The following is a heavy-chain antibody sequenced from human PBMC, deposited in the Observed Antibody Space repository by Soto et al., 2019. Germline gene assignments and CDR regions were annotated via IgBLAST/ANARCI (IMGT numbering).Heavy chain of an antibody. D-gene: IGHD1-20*01. J-gene: IGHJ6*02. V-gene: IGHV1-69*01. CDR1: GGTFSSYA. CDR3: AGGDNWNGRYYYYGMDV. Sequence: QVQLVQSGAEVKKPGSSVKVSCKASGGTFSSYAISWVRQAPGQGLEWMGGIIPIFGTANYAQKFQGRVTITADEYTSTAYMELSSMRSEDTAVYYCAGGDNWNGRYYYYGMDVWGQGTTVTVSS. CDR2: IIPIFGTA.